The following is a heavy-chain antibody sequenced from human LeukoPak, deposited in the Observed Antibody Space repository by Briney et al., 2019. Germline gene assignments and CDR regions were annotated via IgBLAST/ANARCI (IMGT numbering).Heavy chain of an antibody. Sequence: ASETLSLTCAVSGYSISSGYYWGWIRQPPGKGLEWIGSIYHSGSTYYSPSLKSRVTISVDTSKNQFSLKLSSVTAAGTAVYYCAREGMDVWGKGTTVTVSS. V-gene: IGHV4-38-2*02. CDR1: GYSISSGYY. CDR2: IYHSGST. CDR3: AREGMDV. J-gene: IGHJ6*03.